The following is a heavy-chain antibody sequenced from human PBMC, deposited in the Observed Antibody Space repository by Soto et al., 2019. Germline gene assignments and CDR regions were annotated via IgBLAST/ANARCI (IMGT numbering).Heavy chain of an antibody. CDR2: IYYSGST. J-gene: IGHJ4*02. Sequence: PSETLSLTCTVSGGSISSYYWSWIRQPPGKGLEWIGYIYYSGSTNYNPSIKSRVTISVDTSKNQFSLKLSSVTAADTAVYYCARVPTTMVRGVIGFRNLYYFDYWGQGARVTVS. D-gene: IGHD3-10*01. CDR1: GGSISSYY. V-gene: IGHV4-59*08. CDR3: ARVPTTMVRGVIGFRNLYYFDY.